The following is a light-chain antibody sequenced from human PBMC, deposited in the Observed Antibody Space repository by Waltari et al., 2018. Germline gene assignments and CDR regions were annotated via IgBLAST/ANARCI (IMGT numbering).Light chain of an antibody. CDR1: SSDVGDY. Sequence: QSALTQPPSASRSPGQSVTISCTGTSSDVGDYVSWYQQHPGKAPKLMISEVTKRPSGVPDRFAGSKSGNTASRTVSGLQAEDEADYYCSSYAGSNNLVFGGGTKLTVL. CDR3: SSYAGSNNLV. V-gene: IGLV2-8*02. J-gene: IGLJ2*01. CDR2: EVT.